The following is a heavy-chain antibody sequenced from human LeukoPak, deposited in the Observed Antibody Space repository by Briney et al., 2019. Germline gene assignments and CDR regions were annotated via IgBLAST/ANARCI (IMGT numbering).Heavy chain of an antibody. D-gene: IGHD2-21*02. CDR1: GGSLSYYY. CDR3: ARGGFYCGDDCYVDY. CDR2: INRSGST. J-gene: IGHJ4*02. Sequence: SETLSLTCAVYGGSLSYYYWRWIRQSPAQGLEWIGEINRSGSTNYNPSLKSRVSISVDTSKNQFSLKLSSVTAADTAVYYCARGGFYCGDDCYVDYWGQGTLVTVSS. V-gene: IGHV4-34*01.